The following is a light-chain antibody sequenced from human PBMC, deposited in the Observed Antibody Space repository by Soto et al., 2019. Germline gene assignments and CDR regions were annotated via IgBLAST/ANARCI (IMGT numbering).Light chain of an antibody. J-gene: IGLJ2*01. Sequence: QSVLTQPPSVSAAPGQTVTLSCSGTSSNIGSSYVAWYQQLPGTAPKLLIYENYKRPSGIPDRFSGSKSGTSATLGITGLQAGDEADYYCGTWDSSLSAGVFGGGIKLTVL. CDR2: ENY. V-gene: IGLV1-51*02. CDR1: SSNIGSSY. CDR3: GTWDSSLSAGV.